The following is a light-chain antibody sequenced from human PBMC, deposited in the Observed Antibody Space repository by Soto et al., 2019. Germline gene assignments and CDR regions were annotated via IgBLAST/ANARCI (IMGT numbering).Light chain of an antibody. Sequence: SQPHPKISESVGDGVAITCRASQTISSWLAWYQQKPGKAPKLLIYKAYTLKSGVPSRFSGSGSGTEFTLTISSLQPDDCAPYWCQVYDILLEAFAEGTKVDIK. CDR1: QTISSW. CDR2: KAY. V-gene: IGKV1-5*03. J-gene: IGKJ4*02. CDR3: QVYDILLEA.